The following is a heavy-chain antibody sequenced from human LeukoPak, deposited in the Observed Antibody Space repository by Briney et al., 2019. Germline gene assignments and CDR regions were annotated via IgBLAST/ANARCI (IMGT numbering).Heavy chain of an antibody. J-gene: IGHJ4*02. D-gene: IGHD3-10*01. CDR3: ARVTAGRFDY. CDR1: GGSISSANW. V-gene: IGHV4-4*02. Sequence: PSETLSLTCAVSGGSISSANWWSWVRQPPGMGLEWLGEIYHSGSTNYNPSLKSRVTISVDESKNQLSLRLSSVTAADTAVYYCARVTAGRFDYWGQGTLVTVSS. CDR2: IYHSGST.